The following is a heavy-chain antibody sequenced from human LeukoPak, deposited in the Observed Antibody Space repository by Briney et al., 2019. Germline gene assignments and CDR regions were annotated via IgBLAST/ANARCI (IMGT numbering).Heavy chain of an antibody. V-gene: IGHV3-23*01. CDR3: AEAADAYYFHY. D-gene: IGHD6-13*01. CDR1: GFTFNNYA. CDR2: ISGSRDSS. Sequence: GGSLRLSCSTYGFTFNNYAMNWVRQAPGKGLEWVSAISGSRDSSFYADSVKGRLTIARDNSKTTLYLQMNSRTAEDTAVYYFAEAADAYYFHYWGQGTLVTVSS. J-gene: IGHJ4*02.